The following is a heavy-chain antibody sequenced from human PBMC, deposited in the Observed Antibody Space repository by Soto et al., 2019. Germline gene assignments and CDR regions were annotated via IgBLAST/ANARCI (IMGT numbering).Heavy chain of an antibody. CDR2: IIPIFGTA. J-gene: IGHJ4*02. Sequence: SVKVSCKASGGTFSSYAISWVRQAPGQGLEWMGGIIPIFGTANYAQKFQGRVTITADESTSTAYMELSSLRSEDTAVYYCARARYRGYSYGYFDYWGQGTLVTVSS. CDR3: ARARYRGYSYGYFDY. V-gene: IGHV1-69*13. D-gene: IGHD5-18*01. CDR1: GGTFSSYA.